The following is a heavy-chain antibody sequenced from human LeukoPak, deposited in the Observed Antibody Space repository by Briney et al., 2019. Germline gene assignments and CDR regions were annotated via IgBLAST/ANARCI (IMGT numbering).Heavy chain of an antibody. CDR3: AIGGVIWRMDV. CDR2: VYPGGFT. CDR1: GFTVTSNY. D-gene: IGHD2/OR15-2a*01. V-gene: IGHV3-66*01. J-gene: IGHJ6*02. Sequence: GGSLRLSCAVSGFTVTSNYMSWVRQAPGKGLGWVSVVYPGGFTYHADSVKGRFTISRDTSKNTVYLQMNSLRAEDTAAYYCAIGGVIWRMDVWGQGTTVTVSS.